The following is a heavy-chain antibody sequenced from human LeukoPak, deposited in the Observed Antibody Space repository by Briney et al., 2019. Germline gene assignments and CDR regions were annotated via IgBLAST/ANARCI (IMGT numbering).Heavy chain of an antibody. Sequence: GGSLRLSCAASGFTFSSYWMSWVRQAPGKGLEWVANIKKDGSEKKYVDSVKGRFTISRDNAENLLYLEMNSLRAEDTAVYYCAREGGNGWYSGWFDPWGQGILVTVSS. J-gene: IGHJ5*02. CDR2: IKKDGSEK. V-gene: IGHV3-7*01. CDR1: GFTFSSYW. D-gene: IGHD6-19*01. CDR3: AREGGNGWYSGWFDP.